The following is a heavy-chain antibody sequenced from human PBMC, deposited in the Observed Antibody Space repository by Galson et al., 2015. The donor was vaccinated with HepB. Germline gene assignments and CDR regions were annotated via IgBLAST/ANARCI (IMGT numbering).Heavy chain of an antibody. CDR1: GFTFSSYW. J-gene: IGHJ6*02. CDR2: IKQDGSEK. V-gene: IGHV3-7*01. CDR3: ARDGIAAAGFYYYGMDV. D-gene: IGHD6-13*01. Sequence: SLRLSCAASGFTFSSYWMSWVRQAPGKGLEWVANIKQDGSEKYYVDSVKGRFTISRDNAKNSLYLQMNSLRAEDTAVYYCARDGIAAAGFYYYGMDVWGQGTTVTVSS.